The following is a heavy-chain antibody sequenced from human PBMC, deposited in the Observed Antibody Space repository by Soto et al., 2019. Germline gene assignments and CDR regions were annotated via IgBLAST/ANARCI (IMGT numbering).Heavy chain of an antibody. Sequence: QLQLQESGPGLVKPSETLSLTCTVSGGSISSSSYYWGWIRQPPGKGLEWIGCIYYSGSTYYNPSLKRRVTISVDTSKNQFSLKLSSVTAADTAVYYCARRGGRTTRRNFDYWGQGTLVTVSS. J-gene: IGHJ4*02. CDR3: ARRGGRTTRRNFDY. CDR2: IYYSGST. CDR1: GGSISSSSYY. D-gene: IGHD2-15*01. V-gene: IGHV4-39*01.